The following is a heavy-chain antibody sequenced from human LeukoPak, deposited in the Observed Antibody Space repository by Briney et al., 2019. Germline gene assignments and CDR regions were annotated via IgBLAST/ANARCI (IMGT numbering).Heavy chain of an antibody. CDR2: VYHSGGGNK. CDR3: ARRVHYDILTGYYSPSPFDP. Sequence: PSETLSLTCAVSGGSLSTTSWWVWLRQPPGKGLEWIGEVYHSGGGNKNYNPSLKSRVTISVDTSKNQFSLKLSSVTAADTAVYYCARRVHYDILTGYYSPSPFDPWGQGTLVTVSS. V-gene: IGHV4-4*02. D-gene: IGHD3-9*01. J-gene: IGHJ5*02. CDR1: GGSLSTTSW.